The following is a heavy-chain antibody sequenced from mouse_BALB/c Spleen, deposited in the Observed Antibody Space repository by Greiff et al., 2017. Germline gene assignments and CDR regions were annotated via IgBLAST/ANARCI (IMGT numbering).Heavy chain of an antibody. CDR2: ISDGGSYT. D-gene: IGHD2-4*01. J-gene: IGHJ3*01. CDR1: GFTFSDYY. V-gene: IGHV5-4*02. CDR3: ARDGDYDGGFAY. Sequence: EVQLQESGGGLVKPGGSLKLSCAASGFTFSDYYMYWVRQTPEKRLEWVATISDGGSYTYYPDSVKGRFTISRDNAKNNLYLQMSSLKSEDTAMYYCARDGDYDGGFAYWGQGTLVTVSA.